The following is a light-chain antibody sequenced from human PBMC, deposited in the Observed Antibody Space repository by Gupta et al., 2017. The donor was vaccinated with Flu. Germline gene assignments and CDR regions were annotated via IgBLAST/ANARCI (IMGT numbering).Light chain of an antibody. Sequence: DIQLTQSPSFMSASVGDRVTLTCRASQDIGSYLAWYQQKPGKAPNLLIYYASILESGAPSRFSGSGSGTEXALTISXLQPEDFATYYCQQLKSYPPITFGXGTLLEIK. V-gene: IGKV1-9*01. CDR1: QDIGSY. CDR3: QQLKSYPPIT. CDR2: YAS. J-gene: IGKJ5*01.